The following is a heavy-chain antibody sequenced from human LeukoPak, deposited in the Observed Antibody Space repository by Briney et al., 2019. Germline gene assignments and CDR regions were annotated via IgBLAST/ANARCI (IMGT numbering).Heavy chain of an antibody. D-gene: IGHD3-22*01. CDR3: AIPAGRITMIVEGNY. V-gene: IGHV3-23*01. J-gene: IGHJ4*02. CDR2: ISGSGGST. CDR1: GYSFTSYW. Sequence: GESLKISCKGSGYSFTSYWIGWVRQMPGKGLEWVSAISGSGGSTYYADSVKGRFTISRDNSKNTLYLQMNSLRAEDTAVYYCAIPAGRITMIVEGNYWGQGTLVTVSS.